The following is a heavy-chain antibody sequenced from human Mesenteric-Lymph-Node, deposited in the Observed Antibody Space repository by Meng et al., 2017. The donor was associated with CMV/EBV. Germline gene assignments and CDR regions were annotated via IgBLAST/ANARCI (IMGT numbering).Heavy chain of an antibody. J-gene: IGHJ3*02. CDR1: GGSISSRGYY. V-gene: IGHV4-61*08. D-gene: IGHD3-10*01. Sequence: SETLSLTCTVSGGSISSRGYYWAWIRQPPGKGLEWIGYIYYSGTTNYNPSLKSRVTISVDTSKYQFSLKLRSVTAADTAVYYCARDRGVLGPEWAFDIWGQGTMVTVSS. CDR2: IYYSGTT. CDR3: ARDRGVLGPEWAFDI.